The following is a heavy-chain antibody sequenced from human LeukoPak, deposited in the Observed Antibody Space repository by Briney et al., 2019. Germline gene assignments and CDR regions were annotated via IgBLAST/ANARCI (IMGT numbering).Heavy chain of an antibody. CDR2: IIGSGGST. D-gene: IGHD5-18*01. CDR1: GFTFSSYA. Sequence: PGGSLRLSCAASGFTFSSYAMSWVRQAPGKGLEWVSAIIGSGGSTYYADSVKGRFTISRDNSKNTLYLQMNSLRAEDTAVYYCAKDLLRGYSYGYLIDYWGQGTLVTVSS. J-gene: IGHJ4*02. V-gene: IGHV3-23*01. CDR3: AKDLLRGYSYGYLIDY.